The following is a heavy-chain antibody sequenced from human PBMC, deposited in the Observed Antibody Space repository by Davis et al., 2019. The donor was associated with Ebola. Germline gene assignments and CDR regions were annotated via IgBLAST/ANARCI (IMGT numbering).Heavy chain of an antibody. Sequence: ASVKVSCKASGYTFTSYYMHWVRQAPGQGLEWMGIINPSGGSTSYAQKFQGRVTMTRDTSTSTVYMELSSLRSEDTAVYYCARDGPYDFWSGYYDNWFDPWGQGTLVTVSS. CDR1: GYTFTSYY. CDR3: ARDGPYDFWSGYYDNWFDP. J-gene: IGHJ5*02. V-gene: IGHV1-46*01. D-gene: IGHD3-3*01. CDR2: INPSGGST.